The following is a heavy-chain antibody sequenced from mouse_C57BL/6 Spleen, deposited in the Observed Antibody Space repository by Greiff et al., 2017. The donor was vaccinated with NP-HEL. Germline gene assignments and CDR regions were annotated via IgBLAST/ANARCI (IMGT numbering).Heavy chain of an antibody. V-gene: IGHV1-18*01. CDR2: INPNNGGT. CDR1: GYTFTDYN. J-gene: IGHJ1*03. Sequence: EVQLQQSGPELVKPGASVKIPCKASGYTFTDYNMDWVKQSHGKSLEWIGDINPNNGGTIYNQKFKGKATLTVDKSSSTAYMELRSLTSEDTAVYYCARASYYGSSYHWYFDVWGTGTTVTVSS. CDR3: ARASYYGSSYHWYFDV. D-gene: IGHD1-1*01.